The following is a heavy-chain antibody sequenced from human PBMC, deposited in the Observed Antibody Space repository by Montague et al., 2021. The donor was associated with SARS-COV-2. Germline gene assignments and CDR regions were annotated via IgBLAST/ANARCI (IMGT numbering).Heavy chain of an antibody. Sequence: SETLSLTCTVSGASISSYYWSWIRQPPGKGLEWIGYMYYSGSATYNPSLKSRIAISVDTSKNQFSLKLSSVAAADTAVYYCARDRRFLEWPGLYYYYGMDVWGQGTTVTVSS. CDR3: ARDRRFLEWPGLYYYYGMDV. CDR1: GASISSYY. CDR2: MYYSGSA. V-gene: IGHV4-59*01. J-gene: IGHJ6*02. D-gene: IGHD3-3*01.